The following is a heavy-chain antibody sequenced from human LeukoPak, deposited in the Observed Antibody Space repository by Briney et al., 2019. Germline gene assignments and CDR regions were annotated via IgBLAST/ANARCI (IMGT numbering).Heavy chain of an antibody. J-gene: IGHJ4*02. D-gene: IGHD6-19*01. Sequence: GESLKISCKGSGYSFTSYWIGWVRQMPGKGLEWMGLIYPGDSDTRYSPSFQGQVTISADKSISTAYLQWSSLKASDTAMYYCATTQGSGWYEDYFDYWGQGTLVTVSS. CDR3: ATTQGSGWYEDYFDY. CDR2: IYPGDSDT. V-gene: IGHV5-51*01. CDR1: GYSFTSYW.